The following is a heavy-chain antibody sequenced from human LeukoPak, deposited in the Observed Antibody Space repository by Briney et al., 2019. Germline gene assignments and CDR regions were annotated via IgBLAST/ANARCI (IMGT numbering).Heavy chain of an antibody. CDR3: ARSLNYYDSSGLKLGMDV. CDR2: IHPTAGTT. Sequence: ASVKVSCKASGYSFTTFYINWVRQAPGQGLEWMGVIHPTAGTTKFAREFQDRVTMTTDASTTTVYMELSSLRSEDTAVYYCARSLNYYDSSGLKLGMDVWGQGTTVTVSS. CDR1: GYSFTTFY. V-gene: IGHV1-46*01. J-gene: IGHJ6*02. D-gene: IGHD3-22*01.